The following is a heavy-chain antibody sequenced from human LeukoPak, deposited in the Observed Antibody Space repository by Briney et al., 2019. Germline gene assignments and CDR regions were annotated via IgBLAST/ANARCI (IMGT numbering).Heavy chain of an antibody. J-gene: IGHJ4*02. V-gene: IGHV4-59*01. CDR2: ISYSGST. D-gene: IGHD2-15*01. CDR1: GGSISSYY. CDR3: AGRRRWPFDY. Sequence: SETLSLTCTVSGGSISSYYWSWIRQPPGKGLEWIGYISYSGSTNYNPSLKGRVTISADTSKNQFSLRLSSVTAVDTAVYYCAGRRRWPFDYWGQGTLVTVSS.